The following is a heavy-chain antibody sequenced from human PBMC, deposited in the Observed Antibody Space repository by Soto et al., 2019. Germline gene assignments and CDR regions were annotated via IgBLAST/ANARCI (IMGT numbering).Heavy chain of an antibody. CDR3: ARVQYQDIVKASSPRRSIDS. Sequence: SLTCTVSGGSISSGNHYWSWIRQHPGTGLEWIGYIYHSGTAYYNPSLKSRVIMSVDTSKNQFSLNLKSVTAADTATYYCARVQYQDIVKASSPRRSIDSCGQGPLVTVYS. D-gene: IGHD2-15*01. CDR2: IYHSGTA. CDR1: GGSISSGNHY. V-gene: IGHV4-31*03. J-gene: IGHJ4*02.